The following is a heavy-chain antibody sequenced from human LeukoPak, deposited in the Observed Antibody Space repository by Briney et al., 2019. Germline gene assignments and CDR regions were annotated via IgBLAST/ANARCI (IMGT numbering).Heavy chain of an antibody. J-gene: IGHJ4*02. D-gene: IGHD1-26*01. Sequence: GSLRLSCAASGFTVTNNYMTWVRQAPGKGLEWIGEIYHSGSTNYNPSLKSRVTISVDTSKNQFSLKLSSVTAADTAVYYCARKGVSYYGYYFDYWGQGTLVTVSS. CDR1: GFTVTNNY. CDR3: ARKGVSYYGYYFDY. V-gene: IGHV4-59*02. CDR2: IYHSGST.